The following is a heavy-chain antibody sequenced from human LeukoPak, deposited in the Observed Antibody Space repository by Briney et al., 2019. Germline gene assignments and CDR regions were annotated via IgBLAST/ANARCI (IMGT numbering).Heavy chain of an antibody. V-gene: IGHV4-39*01. J-gene: IGHJ4*02. CDR1: GFTFSSYA. CDR2: IYYSGST. CDR3: ARSLAYFDY. Sequence: GSLRLSCAASGFTFSSYAMIWVRQPPGKGLEWIGSIYYSGSTYYNPSLKSRVTISVDTSKNQFSLKLSSVTAADTAVYYCARSLAYFDYWGQGTLVTVSS.